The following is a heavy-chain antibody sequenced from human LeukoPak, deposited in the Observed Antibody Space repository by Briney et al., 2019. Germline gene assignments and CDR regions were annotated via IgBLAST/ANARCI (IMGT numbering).Heavy chain of an antibody. CDR3: VKDAQSSNAFDI. CDR1: GFTFSNYA. V-gene: IGHV3-30*14. CDR2: ISYDGSNE. J-gene: IGHJ3*02. Sequence: GGSLRLSCAASGFTFSNYAMHWVRQAPGKGLEWVAVISYDGSNEYYADSVKGRFTISRDNSKNTLYLQMSSLRAEDTAVYYCVKDAQSSNAFDIWGQGTMVTVSS.